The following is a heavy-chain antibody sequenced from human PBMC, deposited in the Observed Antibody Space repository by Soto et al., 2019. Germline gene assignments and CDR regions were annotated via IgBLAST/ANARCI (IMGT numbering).Heavy chain of an antibody. CDR3: ARDIPESLSLDY. Sequence: ASVKVSCKASGYTFTSYAMHWVRQAPGQRLEWMGWINAGNGNTKYSQKFQGRVTITRDTSASTAYMELSSLRSEDTAVYYCARDIPESLSLDYCDQGTLVTVSS. V-gene: IGHV1-3*01. CDR2: INAGNGNT. J-gene: IGHJ4*02. CDR1: GYTFTSYA.